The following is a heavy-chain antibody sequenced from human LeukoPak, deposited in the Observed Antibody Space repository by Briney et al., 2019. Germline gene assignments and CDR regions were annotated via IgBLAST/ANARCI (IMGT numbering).Heavy chain of an antibody. D-gene: IGHD1-26*01. CDR3: AREYSGSYYRAFDI. V-gene: IGHV4-39*02. CDR1: GDSISSSTYY. J-gene: IGHJ3*02. CDR2: IYYGGHT. Sequence: SETLSLTCTVSGDSISSSTYYWGWIRQPPGKGLEWIGSIYYGGHTYYNPSLKSRVTISLDTSKTQFSLNLISVTAADTAVYYCAREYSGSYYRAFDIWGQGTMVTVSS.